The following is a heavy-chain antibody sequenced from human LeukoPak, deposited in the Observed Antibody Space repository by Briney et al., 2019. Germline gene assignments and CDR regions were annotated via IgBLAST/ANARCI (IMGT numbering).Heavy chain of an antibody. D-gene: IGHD6-6*01. CDR2: IRGSGGSA. CDR1: GFTLSSYA. CDR3: AKSFEKYSSSSIDYYMDV. V-gene: IGHV3-23*01. Sequence: GGSLRLSCAVSGFTLSSYAMSWVRQAPGKGLEWVSGIRGSGGSAYYADSVKGRITISRDNSKNTLYLQMNSLRAEDAAVYYCAKSFEKYSSSSIDYYMDVWGKGTTVTVSS. J-gene: IGHJ6*03.